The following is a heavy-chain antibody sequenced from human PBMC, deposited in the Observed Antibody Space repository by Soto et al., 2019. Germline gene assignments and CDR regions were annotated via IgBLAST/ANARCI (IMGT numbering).Heavy chain of an antibody. J-gene: IGHJ5*02. CDR2: INAGNGNT. D-gene: IGHD3-3*01. CDR1: GDSFTSYA. CDR3: ARTSFYDFWSGYPRNWFDP. V-gene: IGHV1-3*01. Sequence: GTSVKVSCEASGDSFTSYAMHWVRQAPGQRLEWMGWINAGNGNTKYSQKFQGRVTITRDTSASTAYMELSSLRSEDTAVYYCARTSFYDFWSGYPRNWFDPWGQGTPVTVSS.